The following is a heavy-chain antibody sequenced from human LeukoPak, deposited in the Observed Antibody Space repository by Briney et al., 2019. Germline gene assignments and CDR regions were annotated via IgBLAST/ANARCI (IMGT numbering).Heavy chain of an antibody. Sequence: GGSLRLSCAASGFTFSSYGMHWVRQAPGKGLEWVAFIRYDGSNKYYADSVKGRFTISRDNSKNTLYLQMNSLRAEDTAVYYCARRWYSGSYGSRDAFDIWGQGTMVTVSS. CDR3: ARRWYSGSYGSRDAFDI. CDR2: IRYDGSNK. D-gene: IGHD1-26*01. CDR1: GFTFSSYG. J-gene: IGHJ3*02. V-gene: IGHV3-30*02.